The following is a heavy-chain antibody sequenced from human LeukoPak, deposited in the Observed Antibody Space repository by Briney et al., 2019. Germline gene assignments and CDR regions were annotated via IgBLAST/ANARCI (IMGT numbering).Heavy chain of an antibody. V-gene: IGHV4-34*01. Sequence: SETLSLTCAVYGGSFSGYYWSWIRQPPGKGLEWIGEINHSGSTDYNPSLKSRVTISVDTSKNQFSLELSSVTAADTAVYYCARGGLSNDYWGQGTLVTVSS. J-gene: IGHJ4*02. CDR1: GGSFSGYY. CDR2: INHSGST. CDR3: ARGGLSNDY. D-gene: IGHD3-3*02.